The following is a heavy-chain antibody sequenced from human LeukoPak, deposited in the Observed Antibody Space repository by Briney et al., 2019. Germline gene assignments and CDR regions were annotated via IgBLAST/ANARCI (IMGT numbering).Heavy chain of an antibody. J-gene: IGHJ3*02. D-gene: IGHD2-21*02. V-gene: IGHV3-30*18. CDR2: ISYDGSHK. Sequence: PGGSLRLSCAASGFTLSSCGIHWVRQAPGKGLEWVAVISYDGSHKYYADSVKGRFTISRDNSKNTLYLQVNSLRAEDTAVYYCAKDLASGADSLDAFDIWGQGTMVTVSS. CDR1: GFTLSSCG. CDR3: AKDLASGADSLDAFDI.